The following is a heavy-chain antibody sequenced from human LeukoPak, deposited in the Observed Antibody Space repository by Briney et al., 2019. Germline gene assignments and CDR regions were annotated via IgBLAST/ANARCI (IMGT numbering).Heavy chain of an antibody. D-gene: IGHD4-17*01. Sequence: ASVKVSCKASGYTFTSYAMHWVRQAPGQRLEWMGWINPNSGGTNYAQKFQGRVTMTRDTSISTAYMELSRLRSDDTAVYYCARGSVATVTTFRAWFDPWGQGTLVTVSS. CDR2: INPNSGGT. V-gene: IGHV1-2*02. CDR3: ARGSVATVTTFRAWFDP. J-gene: IGHJ5*02. CDR1: GYTFTSYA.